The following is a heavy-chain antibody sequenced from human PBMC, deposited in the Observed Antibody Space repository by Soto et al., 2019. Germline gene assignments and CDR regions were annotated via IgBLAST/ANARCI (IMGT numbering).Heavy chain of an antibody. CDR3: AREYTAWPLAYGLDV. V-gene: IGHV3-21*01. J-gene: IGHJ6*02. CDR2: IGSRSDI. D-gene: IGHD2-2*02. Sequence: PGGSLRLSCVGSGFTFSTYSINWVRQAPGKGLEWVSSIGSRSDIYYADSVKGRFTISRDNAKNSVSLQMNSLRAEGTAVYYCAREYTAWPLAYGLDVWGQGTTVTVSS. CDR1: GFTFSTYS.